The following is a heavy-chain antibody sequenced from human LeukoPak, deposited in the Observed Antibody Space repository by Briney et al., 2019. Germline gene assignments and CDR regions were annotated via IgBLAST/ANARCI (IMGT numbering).Heavy chain of an antibody. CDR3: ARDSPYYYGSGSATYYMDV. CDR1: GYSISNNNW. D-gene: IGHD3-10*01. Sequence: SDTLSLTCSVSGYSISNNNWWGWIRQPPGKGLEWIGYMYYSGGTHYNPSLQSRVTMAVDTSKNQFSLKLSSVTALDTAVYYCARDSPYYYGSGSATYYMDVWGKGTTVTISS. V-gene: IGHV4-28*03. J-gene: IGHJ6*03. CDR2: MYYSGGT.